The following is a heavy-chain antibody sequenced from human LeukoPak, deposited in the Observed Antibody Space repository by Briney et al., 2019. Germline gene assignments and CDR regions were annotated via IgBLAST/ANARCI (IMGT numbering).Heavy chain of an antibody. CDR2: ICGSGSST. V-gene: IGHV3-23*01. J-gene: IGHJ4*02. D-gene: IGHD6-19*01. CDR1: GFTFSSYA. Sequence: GGSLRLSCAASGFTFSSYALSWVRQAPGKGLECVSGICGSGSSTYFAESVKGRFTISRDNSTNTVYLQMNSLRAEDTAIYYCAKFWAVAVSGYFDYWGQGTLVTVSS. CDR3: AKFWAVAVSGYFDY.